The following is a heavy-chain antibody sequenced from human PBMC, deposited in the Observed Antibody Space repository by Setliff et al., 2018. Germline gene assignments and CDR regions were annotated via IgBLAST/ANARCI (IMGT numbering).Heavy chain of an antibody. CDR1: GFTFYNTW. V-gene: IGHV3-15*05. CDR2: VKSKSEGGTT. J-gene: IGHJ4*02. CDR3: TTAGSSDWVPIAY. D-gene: IGHD3-10*01. Sequence: GGSLRLSCAASGFTFYNTWMTWVRQAPGKGLEWVGRVKSKSEGGTTHYAGPVKGRITVSRDGSKNTLYLDLNSLQIEDTAVYYCTTAGSSDWVPIAYWGQGTLVTVSS.